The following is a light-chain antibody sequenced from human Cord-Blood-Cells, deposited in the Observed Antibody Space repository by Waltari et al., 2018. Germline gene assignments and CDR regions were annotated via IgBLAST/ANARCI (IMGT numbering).Light chain of an antibody. V-gene: IGKV1-39*01. Sequence: DIQMTQDPSSLPAPVGETVTQTCRASQSISSYLYWYQQKPGKAPKLLIYAASSLQSGVPSRFSGSGSGTDFTLTISSLQPEDFATYYCQQSYSTPFTFGPGTKVDIK. CDR1: QSISSY. J-gene: IGKJ3*01. CDR3: QQSYSTPFT. CDR2: AAS.